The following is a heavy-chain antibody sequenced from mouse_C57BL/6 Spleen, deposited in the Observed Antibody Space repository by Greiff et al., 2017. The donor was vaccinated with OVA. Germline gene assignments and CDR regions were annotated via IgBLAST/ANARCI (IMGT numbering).Heavy chain of an antibody. CDR3: ARGGGYYAMDY. J-gene: IGHJ4*01. V-gene: IGHV1-55*01. CDR2: IYPGSGST. Sequence: VQLQQPGAELVKPGASVKMSCKASGYTFTSYWLTWVKQRPGQGLEWIGDIYPGSGSTNYNEKFKSKATLTVDTSSSTAYMQLSSLTSEDSAVYYCARGGGYYAMDYWGQGTSVTVSS. CDR1: GYTFTSYW.